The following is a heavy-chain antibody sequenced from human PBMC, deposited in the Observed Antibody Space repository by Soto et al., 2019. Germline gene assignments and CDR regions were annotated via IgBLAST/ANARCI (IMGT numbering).Heavy chain of an antibody. CDR3: ARGAYCSSTSCRSYFQH. V-gene: IGHV4-34*01. CDR2: INHSGST. J-gene: IGHJ1*01. Sequence: QVQLQQWGAGLLTPSETLSLTCAVYGGSFSGYNWSWIRQPPGKGLEWIGEINHSGSTNYNPSLKSRVTISVDTSKNQFSLKLSSVTAADTAVYYCARGAYCSSTSCRSYFQHWGQGTLVTVSS. CDR1: GGSFSGYN. D-gene: IGHD2-2*01.